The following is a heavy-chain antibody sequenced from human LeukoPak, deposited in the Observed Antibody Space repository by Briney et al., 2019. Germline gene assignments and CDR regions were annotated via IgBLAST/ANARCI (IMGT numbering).Heavy chain of an antibody. CDR1: GYTFTGYC. CDR3: ARVDRPYSSSVGY. J-gene: IGHJ4*02. CDR2: INPNTGGT. Sequence: GASVKVSYKASGYTFTGYCIHWVRQAPGEGLEWMGWINPNTGGTNYAQKFQGRVTMTRDTSISTAYMELSRLRSDDTAVYYCARVDRPYSSSVGYWGQGTLVTVSS. D-gene: IGHD6-19*01. V-gene: IGHV1-2*02.